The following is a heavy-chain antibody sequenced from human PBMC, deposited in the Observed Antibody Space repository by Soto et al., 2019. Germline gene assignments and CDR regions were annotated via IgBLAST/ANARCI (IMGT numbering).Heavy chain of an antibody. D-gene: IGHD3-3*01. V-gene: IGHV4-39*01. CDR3: TRHYASLLEPPNWFDP. CDR2: INYSGST. CDR1: GGSISRSTYY. J-gene: IGHJ5*02. Sequence: SETLSLTCTVSGGSISRSTYYWGWIRQPPGKGLEWIGSINYSGSTYYNPSLKSRVTISVDTSKNQFFLKLRSVTAADAAVYYCTRHYASLLEPPNWFDPWGQGTLVTVSS.